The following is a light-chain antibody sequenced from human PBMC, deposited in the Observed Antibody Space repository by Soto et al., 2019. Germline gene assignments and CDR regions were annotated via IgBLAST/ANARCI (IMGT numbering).Light chain of an antibody. CDR2: GAS. CDR1: QSVNSH. J-gene: IGKJ1*01. V-gene: IGKV3-15*01. Sequence: EIVMTQSPATLSVSPGERATISCRASQSVNSHLAWYQQRPGQAPRLLIYGASTRATGVPARFSGSGYGTKFTLTINSLQSEDFEVYYCQQYNNWLWTFGQGTKVDI. CDR3: QQYNNWLWT.